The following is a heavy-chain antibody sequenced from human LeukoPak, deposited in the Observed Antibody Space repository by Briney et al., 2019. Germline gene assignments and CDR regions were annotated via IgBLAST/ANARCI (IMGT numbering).Heavy chain of an antibody. CDR2: IDTNGGST. CDR3: AKLDNIVVVPAAQRY. Sequence: GGSLRLSCAASGFTFGSYAMSWVRQAPGKGLEWVSAIDTNGGSTYYADSVKGRFTISRDNSRNTLYLQMNSLRAEDTAVYYCAKLDNIVVVPAAQRYWGQGTLVTVSS. V-gene: IGHV3-23*01. J-gene: IGHJ4*02. CDR1: GFTFGSYA. D-gene: IGHD2-2*01.